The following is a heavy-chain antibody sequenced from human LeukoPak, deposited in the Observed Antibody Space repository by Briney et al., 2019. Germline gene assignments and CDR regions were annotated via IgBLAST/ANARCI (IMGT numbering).Heavy chain of an antibody. J-gene: IGHJ4*02. D-gene: IGHD3-22*01. CDR3: ARGRNYYDSSVPY. V-gene: IGHV3-66*01. CDR1: GFTVSNNY. CDR2: IYSGGST. Sequence: GGSLRLSCAASGFTVSNNYMSWVRQAPGKGLEWVSIIYSGGSTYYADSVKGRFTISRDNSKNTLYLQMNSLRAEDTAVYYCARGRNYYDSSVPYWGQGTLVTVSS.